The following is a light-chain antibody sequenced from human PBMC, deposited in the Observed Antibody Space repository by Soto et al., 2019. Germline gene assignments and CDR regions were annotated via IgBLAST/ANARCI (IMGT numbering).Light chain of an antibody. CDR3: QQGYSTPPT. CDR2: TAS. J-gene: IGKJ4*01. CDR1: QSVSNH. V-gene: IGKV1-39*01. Sequence: DIQMTQSPSSLSASVGDRVTITCRASQSVSNHLNWYQQKAGKAPKLLIYTASSLESGVPSRFSGSGSGTDFTLTISSLQPEDFATYFCQQGYSTPPTFGGGTKVEIK.